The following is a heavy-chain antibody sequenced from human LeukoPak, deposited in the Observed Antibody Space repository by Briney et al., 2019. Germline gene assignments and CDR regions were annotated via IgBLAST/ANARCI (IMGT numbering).Heavy chain of an antibody. Sequence: ASVKVSCKASGGTFSSYATSWARQAPGQGLEWMGGIIPIFGTANYAQKFQGRVTITADESTSTAYMELSSLRSEDTAVYYCASFSGSYFEAYYYGMDVWGQGTTVTVSS. V-gene: IGHV1-69*13. CDR1: GGTFSSYA. CDR3: ASFSGSYFEAYYYGMDV. D-gene: IGHD1-26*01. CDR2: IIPIFGTA. J-gene: IGHJ6*02.